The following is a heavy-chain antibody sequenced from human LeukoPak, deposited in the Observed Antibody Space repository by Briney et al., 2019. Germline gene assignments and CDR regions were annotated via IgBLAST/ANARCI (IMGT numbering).Heavy chain of an antibody. Sequence: PSETLSLTCAVSGGSISSGGYSWSWIRQPPGKGLEWIGYIYHSGSTYYNPSLKSRVTISVDRSKNQFSLKLSSVTAADTAVYYCARAHDYSLDCWGQGTLVTVSS. V-gene: IGHV4-30-2*01. J-gene: IGHJ4*02. D-gene: IGHD4-11*01. CDR1: GGSISSGGYS. CDR3: ARAHDYSLDC. CDR2: IYHSGST.